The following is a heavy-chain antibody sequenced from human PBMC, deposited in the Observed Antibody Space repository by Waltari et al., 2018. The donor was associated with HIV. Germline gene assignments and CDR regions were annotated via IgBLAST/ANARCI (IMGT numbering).Heavy chain of an antibody. D-gene: IGHD3-16*01. CDR2: ICPGDFDT. CDR1: GYSFTSYW. CDR3: ARHPSHYDYVWGTAFDI. V-gene: IGHV5-51*01. Sequence: EVQLVQSGAEVKKPGESLKISCKGSGYSFTSYWIGWVRQMPGKGLEWMVIICPGDFDTRYSPSCQGQVTISADKSISTAYLQWSSLKASDTAMYYCARHPSHYDYVWGTAFDIWGQGTMVTVSS. J-gene: IGHJ3*02.